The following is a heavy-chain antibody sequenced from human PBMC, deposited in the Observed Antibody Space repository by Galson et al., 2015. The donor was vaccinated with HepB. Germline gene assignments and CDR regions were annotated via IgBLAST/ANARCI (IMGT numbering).Heavy chain of an antibody. CDR2: ISWDGGST. J-gene: IGHJ6*02. V-gene: IGHV3-43*01. CDR3: AKDTQGPRREDYYYYYGMDV. CDR1: GFTFDDYT. Sequence: SLRLSCAASGFTFDDYTMHWVRQAPGKGLEWVSLISWDGGSTYYADSVKGRFTISRDNSKNSLYLQMNSLRTEDTALYYCAKDTQGPRREDYYYYYGMDVWGQGTTVTVSS.